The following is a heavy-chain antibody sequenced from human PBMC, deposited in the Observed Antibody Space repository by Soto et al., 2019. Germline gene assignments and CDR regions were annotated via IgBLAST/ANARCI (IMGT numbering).Heavy chain of an antibody. V-gene: IGHV4-59*01. J-gene: IGHJ4*02. CDR3: ARDLAAVPRAFDY. CDR1: GGSISSYF. CDR2: VYYTGTT. Sequence: SGGSISSYFYIWVRQPPGKGLEWIGSVYYTGTTDYNPSLKSRVTISVDTSKTQFSLNLRSVTVADTAVYYCARDLAAVPRAFDYWRRRTLVTVSS. D-gene: IGHD6-13*01.